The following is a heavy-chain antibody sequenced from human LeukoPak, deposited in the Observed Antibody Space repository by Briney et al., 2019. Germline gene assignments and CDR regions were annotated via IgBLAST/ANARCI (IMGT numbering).Heavy chain of an antibody. J-gene: IGHJ4*02. CDR3: ARAVYPYDY. CDR2: ISGSGGIT. D-gene: IGHD5/OR15-5a*01. CDR1: GFTFSSYA. V-gene: IGHV3-23*01. Sequence: GGSLRLSCAASGFTFSSYAMSWVRQAPGKGLEWVSTISGSGGITYYADSVKGRFTISRDNAKNTLYLQMNSLRAEDTAVYYCARAVYPYDYWGQGTLVTVSS.